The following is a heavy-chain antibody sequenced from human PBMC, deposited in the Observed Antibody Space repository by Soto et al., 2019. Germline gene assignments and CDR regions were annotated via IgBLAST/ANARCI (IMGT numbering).Heavy chain of an antibody. D-gene: IGHD1-20*01. Sequence: QVQLQESGPGLVKPSETLSLTCTVSGGSISSYYWSWIRQPPGKGLEWIGYIYYSGVTNYNPALTSRVTISVDTSKTQFSLKLSSVTAADTAVYYCARYKSNYYYGMDVWGQGTTVTVSS. CDR3: ARYKSNYYYGMDV. V-gene: IGHV4-59*01. CDR2: IYYSGVT. J-gene: IGHJ6*02. CDR1: GGSISSYY.